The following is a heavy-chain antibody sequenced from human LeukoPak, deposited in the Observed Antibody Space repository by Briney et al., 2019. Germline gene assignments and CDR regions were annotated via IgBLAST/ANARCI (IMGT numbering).Heavy chain of an antibody. CDR2: ISGSGGSA. CDR3: AIIVGATRNLTFDY. CDR1: GFTFSSYA. D-gene: IGHD1-26*01. V-gene: IGHV3-23*01. Sequence: PGGSLRLSCAASGFTFSSYAMSWVRQAPGEGLEWVSAISGSGGSAYYADSVKGRFTISRDNSKNTLYLQMNSLRAEDTAVYYCAIIVGATRNLTFDYWGQGTLVTVSS. J-gene: IGHJ4*02.